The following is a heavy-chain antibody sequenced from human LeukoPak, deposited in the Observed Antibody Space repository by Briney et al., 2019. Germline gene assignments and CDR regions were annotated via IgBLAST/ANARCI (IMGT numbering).Heavy chain of an antibody. V-gene: IGHV1-2*02. CDR1: GYTFTSYD. CDR2: MNPNSGGT. J-gene: IGHJ6*04. CDR3: ARVLYDFWSGPGVDV. Sequence: ASVKVSCKASGYTFTSYDINWVRQATGQGLEWMGWMNPNSGGTNYAQKFQGRVTMTRDTSISTAYMELSRLRSDDTAVYYCARVLYDFWSGPGVDVWGKGTTVTVSS. D-gene: IGHD3-3*01.